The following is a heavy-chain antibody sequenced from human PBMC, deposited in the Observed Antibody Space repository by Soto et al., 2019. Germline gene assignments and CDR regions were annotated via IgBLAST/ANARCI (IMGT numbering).Heavy chain of an antibody. V-gene: IGHV1-2*02. CDR2: INPNSGGT. D-gene: IGHD3-22*01. Sequence: ASVKVSCKACGYTLTGYYMHWVRQAPGQGLEWMGWINPNSGGTNYAQKFQGRVTMTRDTSISTAYMELSRLRSDDTAVYYCARDPSYYDRTPGNFHYWGQRTLVTGSS. CDR3: ARDPSYYDRTPGNFHY. J-gene: IGHJ4*02. CDR1: GYTLTGYY.